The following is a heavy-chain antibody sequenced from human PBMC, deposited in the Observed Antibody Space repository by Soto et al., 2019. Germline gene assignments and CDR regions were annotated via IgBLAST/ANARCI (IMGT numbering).Heavy chain of an antibody. CDR3: ARGGVSDPWNGGGMDV. CDR2: IIPILGIA. Sequence: QVQLVQSGAEVKKPGSSVKVSCKASGGTFSSYTISWVRQAPGQGLEWMGRIIPILGIANYAQKFQGRVTITADKSTSTAYMELSSLRSEDTAVYYCARGGVSDPWNGGGMDVWGQGTTVTVSS. CDR1: GGTFSSYT. J-gene: IGHJ6*02. V-gene: IGHV1-69*02. D-gene: IGHD1-1*01.